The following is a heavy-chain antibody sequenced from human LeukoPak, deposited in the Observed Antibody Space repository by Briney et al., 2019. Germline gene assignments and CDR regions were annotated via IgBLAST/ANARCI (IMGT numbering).Heavy chain of an antibody. Sequence: SETLSLTCTVSGGSISSSSYYWGWIRQPPGKGLEWIGSIYYSGSTYYNPSLKSRVTISVDTSKNQFSLKLSSVTAADTAAYYCARGGYPVNYWGQGTLVTVSS. V-gene: IGHV4-39*07. D-gene: IGHD2-15*01. CDR1: GGSISSSSYY. CDR2: IYYSGST. CDR3: ARGGYPVNY. J-gene: IGHJ4*02.